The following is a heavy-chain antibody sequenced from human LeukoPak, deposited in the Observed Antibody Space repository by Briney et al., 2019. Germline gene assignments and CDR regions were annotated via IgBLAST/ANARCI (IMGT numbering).Heavy chain of an antibody. CDR2: IKQDGSEK. V-gene: IGHV3-7*01. Sequence: RGSLRLSCAASGLTFSSYWMSCVRQAPGKGREWVANIKQDGSEKYYVDSVKGRFTISRDNAKNSLYLQMNSLRAEDTAVYYCARPLNGASKNYFDYWGQGTLVTVSS. CDR3: ARPLNGASKNYFDY. CDR1: GLTFSSYW. D-gene: IGHD3-10*01. J-gene: IGHJ4*02.